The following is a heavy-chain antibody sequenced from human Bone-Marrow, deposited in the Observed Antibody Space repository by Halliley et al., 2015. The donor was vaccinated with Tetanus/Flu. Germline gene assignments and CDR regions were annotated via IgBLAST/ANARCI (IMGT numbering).Heavy chain of an antibody. J-gene: IGHJ6*02. D-gene: IGHD3-22*01. CDR3: SRAVGYNSDYYYGMDV. V-gene: IGHV5-51*01. CDR1: GYSFTSYW. Sequence: QLVQSGAEVKKPGESLKISCKGSGYSFTSYWIGWVRQMPGKGLEWMGIIYPGDSATRYRPSFQGQVTISADKAISTAYLQWSSLKASSTPMYYGSRAVGYNSDYYYGMDVWGQGTTVTVSS. CDR2: IYPGDSAT.